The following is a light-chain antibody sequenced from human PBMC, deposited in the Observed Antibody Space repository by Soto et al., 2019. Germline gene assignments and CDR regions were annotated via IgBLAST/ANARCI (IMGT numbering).Light chain of an antibody. CDR1: QSVSVNS. CDR3: QQYGGSPFT. CDR2: AAS. J-gene: IGKJ3*01. Sequence: EIVLTQSPGTLSLSPGERATLSCRASQSVSVNSLAWYQQKGGQAPRLLIYAASTRATGVPDRFSGSGSGTDFALTISRLETEDFEVYYCQQYGGSPFTLGPGTKVDN. V-gene: IGKV3-20*01.